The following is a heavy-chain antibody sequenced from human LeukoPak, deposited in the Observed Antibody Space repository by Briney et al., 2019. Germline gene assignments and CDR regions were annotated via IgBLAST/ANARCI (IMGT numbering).Heavy chain of an antibody. Sequence: ASVKVSCEVSGYTLTELSMHWVRQAPGKGLEWMGGFDPEDGETIYAQKFQGRVTMTEDTSTDTAYMELSSLRSEDTAVYYCATVSENYYDSSGYYYPFDYWGQGTLVTVSS. D-gene: IGHD3-22*01. CDR3: ATVSENYYDSSGYYYPFDY. CDR2: FDPEDGET. J-gene: IGHJ4*02. CDR1: GYTLTELS. V-gene: IGHV1-24*01.